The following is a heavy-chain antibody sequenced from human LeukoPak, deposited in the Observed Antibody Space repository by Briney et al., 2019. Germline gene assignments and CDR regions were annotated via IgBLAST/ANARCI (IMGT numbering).Heavy chain of an antibody. J-gene: IGHJ6*03. CDR1: GFTFDDYG. CDR3: ARVLGCTNGVCPYYYYYYMDV. V-gene: IGHV3-20*04. Sequence: GGSLRLSCAASGFTFDDYGMSWVRQAPGKGLEWVSGINWNGGSTGYADSVKGRFTISRDNAKNSLYLQMNTPKAEDTALYYCARVLGCTNGVCPYYYYYYMDVWGKGTTVTVSS. CDR2: INWNGGST. D-gene: IGHD2-8*01.